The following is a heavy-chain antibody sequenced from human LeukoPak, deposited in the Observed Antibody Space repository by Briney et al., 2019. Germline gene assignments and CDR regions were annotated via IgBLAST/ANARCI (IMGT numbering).Heavy chain of an antibody. Sequence: ASVKVSCKTSGYTFTHYGISWVRQAPGQGLERVGWISAYNGDTKYAQSFQDKVTMTTDTSTSTAYMELRSLTSDDTAVYYCARSLLVVPDASGEHDAFDMWGQGTMVTVSS. J-gene: IGHJ3*02. CDR3: ARSLLVVPDASGEHDAFDM. CDR1: GYTFTHYG. CDR2: ISAYNGDT. D-gene: IGHD2-8*02. V-gene: IGHV1-18*01.